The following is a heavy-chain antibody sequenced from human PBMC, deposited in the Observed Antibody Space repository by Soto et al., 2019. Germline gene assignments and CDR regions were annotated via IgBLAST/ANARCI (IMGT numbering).Heavy chain of an antibody. CDR1: GFTFSNFG. V-gene: IGHV3-30*03. D-gene: IGHD6-6*01. Sequence: GGSLRLSCAASGFTFSNFGMHWVRQAPGKGLEWVAVISYDGSNTYHADSVKGRFTVSRDNSENTLYLQMNNLRAEDTAVYYCAILSNWGQGTLVTVSS. CDR3: AILSN. J-gene: IGHJ4*02. CDR2: ISYDGSNT.